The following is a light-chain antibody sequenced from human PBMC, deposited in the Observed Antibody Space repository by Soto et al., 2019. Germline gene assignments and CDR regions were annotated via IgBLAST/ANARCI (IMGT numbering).Light chain of an antibody. Sequence: EVGWTQSPVTLSLSPGERATLSCRASQSFRGLLAWYQQKPGQAPRLLIYGASTRATGIPARFSGSGSGTEFTLTISSLQSEDFAVYYCQQYNNWPPWTVGPGTKV. CDR3: QQYNNWPPWT. V-gene: IGKV3-15*01. J-gene: IGKJ1*01. CDR1: QSFRGL. CDR2: GAS.